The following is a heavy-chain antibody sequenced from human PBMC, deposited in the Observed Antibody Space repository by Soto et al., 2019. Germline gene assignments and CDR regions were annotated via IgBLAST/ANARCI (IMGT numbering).Heavy chain of an antibody. Sequence: SETLSLTCAVYGGSFSGYYWSWIRQPPGKGLEWIGEINHSGSTNYNPSLKSRVTISVDTSKNQFSLKLSSVTAADTAVYYCATNYDFWSGYLNIWGQGTMVTVSS. CDR3: ATNYDFWSGYLNI. D-gene: IGHD3-3*01. CDR2: INHSGST. V-gene: IGHV4-34*01. CDR1: GGSFSGYY. J-gene: IGHJ3*02.